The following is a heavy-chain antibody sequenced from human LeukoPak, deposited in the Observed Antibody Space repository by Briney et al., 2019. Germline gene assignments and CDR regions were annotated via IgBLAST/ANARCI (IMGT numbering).Heavy chain of an antibody. D-gene: IGHD3-22*01. CDR2: IYYSGST. CDR1: GGSISSGGYY. Sequence: SETLSLTCTVSGGSISSGGYYWSWIRQHPGKGLEWIGYIYYSGSTYYNPSLKSRVTISVDTSKNQFSLKLSSVTAADTAVYYCARGAFYYYDSSGYYVFDYWGQGTLVTVSS. J-gene: IGHJ4*02. CDR3: ARGAFYYYDSSGYYVFDY. V-gene: IGHV4-31*03.